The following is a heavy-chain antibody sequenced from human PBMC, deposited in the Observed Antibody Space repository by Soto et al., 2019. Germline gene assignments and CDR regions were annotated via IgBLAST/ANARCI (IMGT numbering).Heavy chain of an antibody. J-gene: IGHJ6*02. V-gene: IGHV3-9*01. D-gene: IGHD3-10*01. CDR1: GFTFSSCA. CDR2: INWNSATL. CDR3: AKDTVGSPAYHAMDV. Sequence: GGSLRLSCAASGFTFSSCAMGWVRQAPGKGPEWVSGINWNSATLNYADSVKGRFTISRDNAKNSLYLQMDSLRAEDTALYYCAKDTVGSPAYHAMDVWGQGTTVTVSS.